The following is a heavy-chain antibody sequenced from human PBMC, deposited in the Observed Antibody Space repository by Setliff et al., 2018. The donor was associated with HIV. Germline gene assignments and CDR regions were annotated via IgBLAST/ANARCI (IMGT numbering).Heavy chain of an antibody. CDR3: PRGGAVSADFDS. Sequence: PSETLSLTCTVSVGSIRTGAYYWGWIRQPPGKGLEWIGSIYYDGRTFYKPSLKSRLTISVDTSKNQFSLSLNSVTAADTAVDFCPRGGAVSADFDSWGQGTLVTVSS. CDR1: VGSIRTGAYY. J-gene: IGHJ5*01. CDR2: IYYDGRT. D-gene: IGHD3-16*01. V-gene: IGHV4-39*07.